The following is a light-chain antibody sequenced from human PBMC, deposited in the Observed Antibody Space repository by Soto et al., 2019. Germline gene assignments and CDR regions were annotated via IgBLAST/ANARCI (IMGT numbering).Light chain of an antibody. J-gene: IGKJ1*01. V-gene: IGKV4-1*01. Sequence: DIVMTQSPDSLAVSLGERATINCKSSQSVLYSSNNKNYLAWYQQKPRQPPKLLIYWASIRESGVPDRFSGSGSGTDFTLTISSLQAEDVAVYYCQQYYSNPWTFGQGTKVEIK. CDR1: QSVLYSSNNKNY. CDR3: QQYYSNPWT. CDR2: WAS.